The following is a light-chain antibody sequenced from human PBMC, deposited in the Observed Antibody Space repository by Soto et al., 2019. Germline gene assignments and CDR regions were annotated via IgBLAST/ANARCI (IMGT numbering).Light chain of an antibody. Sequence: DIQMTQSPSSLSASVGDRVTITCRASQTISSYLNWYQQRPGTAPKLLIYAASTLQSGVPSRFSGSGSGTDFTLTISSLQPEDFATYYCQQSYNTPLTFGGGTKVDIK. CDR1: QTISSY. J-gene: IGKJ4*01. CDR3: QQSYNTPLT. CDR2: AAS. V-gene: IGKV1-39*01.